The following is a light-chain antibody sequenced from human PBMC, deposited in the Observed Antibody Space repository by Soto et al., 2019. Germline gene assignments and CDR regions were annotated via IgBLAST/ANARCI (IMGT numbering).Light chain of an antibody. CDR1: QNIYTW. Sequence: DYQVTQSPSTLSASVGYRVTITCRASQNIYTWLAWYQQKPGIAPKLLIHKASTLESGVPSRFSGSGYGTEFTLTISGLQPEDSATYYCQQYERYSTFGQGTMGDIK. CDR2: KAS. J-gene: IGKJ1*01. V-gene: IGKV1-5*03. CDR3: QQYERYST.